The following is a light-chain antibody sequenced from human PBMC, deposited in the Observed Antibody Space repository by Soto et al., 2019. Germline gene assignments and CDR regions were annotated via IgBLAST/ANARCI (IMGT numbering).Light chain of an antibody. J-gene: IGLJ2*01. CDR2: EVS. V-gene: IGLV2-14*01. Sequence: QSALTQPASVSGSPGQSITISCTGTSSDVGGDKYVSWYQQHPGKVPKLMIYEVSDRPSGVSNRFSGSKSGNTASLTISGLQAEDEADYYWSSYTSTNTVIFGGGTKVTVL. CDR3: SSYTSTNTVI. CDR1: SSDVGGDKY.